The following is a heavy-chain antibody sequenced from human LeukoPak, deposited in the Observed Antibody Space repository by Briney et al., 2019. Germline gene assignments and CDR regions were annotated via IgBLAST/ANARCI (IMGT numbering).Heavy chain of an antibody. V-gene: IGHV3-21*04. CDR2: ISSSSSYI. D-gene: IGHD1-26*01. CDR3: AKGLIVGATGYYYGMDV. J-gene: IGHJ6*02. CDR1: GFTFSSYS. Sequence: KPGGSLRLSCAASGFTFSSYSMNWVRQAPGKGLEWVSSISSSSSYIYYADSVKGRFTISRDNAKNSLYLQMNSLRAEDTAVYYCAKGLIVGATGYYYGMDVWGQGTTVTVSS.